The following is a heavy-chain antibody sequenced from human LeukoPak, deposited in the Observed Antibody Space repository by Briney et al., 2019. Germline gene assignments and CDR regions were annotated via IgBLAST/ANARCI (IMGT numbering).Heavy chain of an antibody. D-gene: IGHD3-10*01. CDR1: GYTFTSYD. J-gene: IGHJ6*02. CDR2: MNPNSGNT. CDR3: ARWSGGSDWLYHYGMDV. V-gene: IGHV1-8*02. Sequence: ASVKVSCKASGYTFTSYDIDWVRQATGQGLEWMGWMNPNSGNTGYAQKFQGRVTVTTDTSTSTAYMELRSLRSDDTAVYYCARWSGGSDWLYHYGMDVWGQGTTVTVSS.